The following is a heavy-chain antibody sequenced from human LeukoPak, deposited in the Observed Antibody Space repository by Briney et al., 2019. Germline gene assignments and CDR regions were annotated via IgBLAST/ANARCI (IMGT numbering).Heavy chain of an antibody. CDR3: ARGRIDKDIVATESREGDGFDI. CDR1: GYTFTSYY. Sequence: GASVKVSCKASGYTFTSYYMHWVRQAPGQGLEWMGIINPSGGSTSYAQKFQGRATMTRDMSTSTVYMELSSLRSEDTAVYYCARGRIDKDIVATESREGDGFDIWGQGTMVTVSS. V-gene: IGHV1-46*01. CDR2: INPSGGST. D-gene: IGHD5-12*01. J-gene: IGHJ3*02.